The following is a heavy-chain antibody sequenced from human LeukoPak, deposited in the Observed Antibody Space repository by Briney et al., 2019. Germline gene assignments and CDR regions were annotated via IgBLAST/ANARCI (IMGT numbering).Heavy chain of an antibody. CDR1: GGTFSSYA. CDR3: ARDNIVVVPAAKGGWFDP. J-gene: IGHJ5*02. V-gene: IGHV1-69*13. Sequence: SVKVSCKASGGTFSSYAISWVRQAPGQGLEWMGGIIPIFGTANYAQKFQGRVTITADESTSTAYMELSSLRSEDTAVYYCARDNIVVVPAAKGGWFDPWGQGTLVTVSS. D-gene: IGHD2-2*01. CDR2: IIPIFGTA.